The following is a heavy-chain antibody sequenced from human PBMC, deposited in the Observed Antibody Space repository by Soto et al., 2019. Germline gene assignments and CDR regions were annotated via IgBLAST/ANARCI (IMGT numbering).Heavy chain of an antibody. CDR3: ARGLKLRFLEWLSPPNYYYYMDV. CDR1: GYTFTSYG. V-gene: IGHV1-18*01. Sequence: ASVKVSCKASGYTFTSYGISWVRQAPGQGLEWMGWISAYNGNTNYAQKLQGRVTMTTDTSTSTAYMELRSLRSDDTAVYYCARGLKLRFLEWLSPPNYYYYMDVWGKGTTVTVSS. D-gene: IGHD3-3*01. J-gene: IGHJ6*03. CDR2: ISAYNGNT.